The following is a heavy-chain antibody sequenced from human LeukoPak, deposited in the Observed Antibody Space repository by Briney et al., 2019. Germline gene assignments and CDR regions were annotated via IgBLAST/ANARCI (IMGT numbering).Heavy chain of an antibody. CDR2: IYTSGST. Sequence: SETLSLTCTVSGGSISSYYWSWIRRPAGKGLEWIGRIYTSGSTNYNPSLKSRVTMSVDTSKNQFSLKLSSVTAADTAVYYCACTGGGYDSSGYYFDYWGQGTLVTVSS. CDR3: ACTGGGYDSSGYYFDY. D-gene: IGHD3-22*01. V-gene: IGHV4-4*07. CDR1: GGSISSYY. J-gene: IGHJ4*02.